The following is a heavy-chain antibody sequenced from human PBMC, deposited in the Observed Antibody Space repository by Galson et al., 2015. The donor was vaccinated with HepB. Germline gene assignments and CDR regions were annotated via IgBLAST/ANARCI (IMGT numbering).Heavy chain of an antibody. J-gene: IGHJ4*02. CDR1: GFTFSDYY. V-gene: IGHV3-11*06. D-gene: IGHD3-10*01. CDR2: ISSSSTYT. Sequence: SLRLSCAASGFTFSDYYMSWIRQAPGKGLEWISYISSSSTYTNYADSVKGRFTISRDNAKNSLYLQMNSLRAEDTAVYFCAREAQRIYYGSGSYGEWDYWGQGTLVTVSS. CDR3: AREAQRIYYGSGSYGEWDY.